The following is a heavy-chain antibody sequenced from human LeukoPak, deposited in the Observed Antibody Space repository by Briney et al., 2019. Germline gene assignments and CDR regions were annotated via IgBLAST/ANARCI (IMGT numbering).Heavy chain of an antibody. V-gene: IGHV3-23*01. J-gene: IGHJ5*02. D-gene: IGHD1-1*01. CDR1: GFMFSNYG. CDR2: ISVSGSFT. Sequence: GSLRLSCAASGFMFSNYGMSWVRQAPGKGLERVSAISVSGSFTYYADSVKGRFTISRDNSKNTLSLQMNSLRADDTAVYYCAKDRTGTTGADWFDPWGQGTLVTVSS. CDR3: AKDRTGTTGADWFDP.